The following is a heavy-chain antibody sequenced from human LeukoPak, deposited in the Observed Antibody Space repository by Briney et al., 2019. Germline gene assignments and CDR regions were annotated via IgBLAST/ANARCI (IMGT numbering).Heavy chain of an antibody. CDR2: ISSSSNNI. D-gene: IGHD2-2*01. CDR3: ARGYQRPDY. V-gene: IGHV3-21*01. Sequence: PGGSLRLSCAASGFTFSTYTMNWVRQAPGKGLEWVSSISSSSNNINYADSVKGRFTISRDSAMNSVHLQMNSLRVEDTAVYYCARGYQRPDYWGQGTLITVSS. J-gene: IGHJ4*02. CDR1: GFTFSTYT.